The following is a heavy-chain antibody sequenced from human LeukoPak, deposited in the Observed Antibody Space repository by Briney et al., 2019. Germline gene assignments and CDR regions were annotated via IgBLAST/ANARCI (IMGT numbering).Heavy chain of an antibody. CDR2: IYHSGST. J-gene: IGHJ5*02. CDR1: GGSISSGGYS. CDR3: ARVARDYDFWSGYLDNWFDP. V-gene: IGHV4-30-2*01. D-gene: IGHD3-3*01. Sequence: SETLSLTCAVSGGSISSGGYSWSWIRQPPGKGLEWIGYIYHSGSTYYNPSLKSRATISVDRSKNQFSLKLSSVTTADTAVYYCARVARDYDFWSGYLDNWFDPWGQGTLVTVSS.